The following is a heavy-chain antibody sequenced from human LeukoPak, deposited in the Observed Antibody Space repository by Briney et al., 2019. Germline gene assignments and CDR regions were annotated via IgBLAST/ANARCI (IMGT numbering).Heavy chain of an antibody. Sequence: PSETLSLTCTVSGGSISSSSYYWGWIRQPPGKGLEWIGSIYYSGSTYYNPSLKSRVTISVDTSKNQFSLKLSSVTAADTAVYYCARVPYSSSWYGGGWFDPWGQGTLVTVSS. J-gene: IGHJ5*02. D-gene: IGHD6-13*01. CDR1: GGSISSSSYY. V-gene: IGHV4-39*01. CDR3: ARVPYSSSWYGGGWFDP. CDR2: IYYSGST.